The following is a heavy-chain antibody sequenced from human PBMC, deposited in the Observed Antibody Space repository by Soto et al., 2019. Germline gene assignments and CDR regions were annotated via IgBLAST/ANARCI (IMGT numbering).Heavy chain of an antibody. CDR3: ARVRRTAMVLSYYYGMDV. CDR2: INHSGST. CDR1: GGSFSGYY. J-gene: IGHJ6*02. Sequence: SETLSLTCAVYGGSFSGYYWSWIRQPPGKGLEWIGEINHSGSTNYNPSLKSRVTISVDTSKNQFSLKLSSVTAADTAVYYCARVRRTAMVLSYYYGMDVWGQGTTVTVSS. D-gene: IGHD5-18*01. V-gene: IGHV4-34*01.